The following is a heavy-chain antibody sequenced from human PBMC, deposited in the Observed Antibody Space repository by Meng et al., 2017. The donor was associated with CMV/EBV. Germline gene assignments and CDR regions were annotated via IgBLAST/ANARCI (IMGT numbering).Heavy chain of an antibody. CDR2: ISGSGGST. CDR3: AKRPFSYSSSPY. D-gene: IGHD6-6*01. J-gene: IGHJ4*02. V-gene: IGHV3-23*01. CDR1: GFTFSSYA. Sequence: GESLKISCAASGFTFSSYAMSWVRQAPGKGLEWVPAISGSGGSTYYADSVKGRFTISRDNSKNTLYLQMNSLRAEDTAVYYCAKRPFSYSSSPYWGQGTLVTVSS.